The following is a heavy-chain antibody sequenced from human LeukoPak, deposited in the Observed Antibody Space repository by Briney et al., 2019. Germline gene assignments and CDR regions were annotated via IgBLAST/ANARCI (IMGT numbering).Heavy chain of an antibody. Sequence: GGSLRLSCAASGFTFSRYWMNWVRQAPGKGLEWVSYISSSGSTIYHADSVKGRFTISRDNAKNSLYLQMNSLRAEDTAVYYCARDLSIAARGGIWGQGTMVTVSS. CDR3: ARDLSIAARGGI. V-gene: IGHV3-48*03. J-gene: IGHJ3*02. CDR1: GFTFSRYW. CDR2: ISSSGSTI. D-gene: IGHD6-6*01.